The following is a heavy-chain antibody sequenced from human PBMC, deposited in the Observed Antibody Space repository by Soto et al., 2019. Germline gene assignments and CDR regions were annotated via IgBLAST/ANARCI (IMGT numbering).Heavy chain of an antibody. CDR3: AKTALRITMIGVLDY. Sequence: QVQLVESGGGVVQPGRSLRLSCAASGFTFSSYGMHWVRQAPGKGLEWVAVISYDGSNKYYADSVKGRFTISRDNSKNTLYLQMNILRAEDTAVYYCAKTALRITMIGVLDYWGQGTLVTVSS. V-gene: IGHV3-30*18. J-gene: IGHJ4*02. CDR1: GFTFSSYG. D-gene: IGHD3-22*01. CDR2: ISYDGSNK.